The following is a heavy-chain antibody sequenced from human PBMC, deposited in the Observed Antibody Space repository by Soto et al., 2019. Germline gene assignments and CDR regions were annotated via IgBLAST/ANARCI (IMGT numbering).Heavy chain of an antibody. J-gene: IGHJ6*02. Sequence: EVQLLESGGGLVQPGGSLRLSCEASGFTFSSYIMSWVRQAPGKGLEWVSGMSYTGGSTYHADSVKGRFTISRDTSKNTLFLQMNSLRAEDTAVYYCVKGLGGTGTTRDYYGMDVWGQGTTVTISS. CDR3: VKGLGGTGTTRDYYGMDV. CDR1: GFTFSSYI. D-gene: IGHD1-7*01. CDR2: MSYTGGST. V-gene: IGHV3-23*01.